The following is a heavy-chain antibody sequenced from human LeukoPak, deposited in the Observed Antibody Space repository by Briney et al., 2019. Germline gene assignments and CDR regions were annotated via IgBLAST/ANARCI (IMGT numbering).Heavy chain of an antibody. V-gene: IGHV1-8*01. D-gene: IGHD6-6*01. J-gene: IGHJ5*02. CDR2: MNPDSVNT. Sequence: ASLKVSCKASGYTFTSYVINWGRQATGQGLEWMGWMNPDSVNTGYAQKLQGSVTMTTETSIRTAYMGLSTPRAQETALYNSVRRSYQGAARRSRHNWFDPWGQGKLVTVSS. CDR1: GYTFTSYV. CDR3: VRRSYQGAARRSRHNWFDP.